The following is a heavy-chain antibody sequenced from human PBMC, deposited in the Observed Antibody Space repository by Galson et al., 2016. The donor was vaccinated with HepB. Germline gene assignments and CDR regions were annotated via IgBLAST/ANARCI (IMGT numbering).Heavy chain of an antibody. CDR1: GGSISSNIYL. V-gene: IGHV4-39*01. J-gene: IGHJ4*02. Sequence: ETLSLTCTVSGGSISSNIYLWAWVRQPPGKGLEWIGTIYYRGTTYYNPSLKSRLTMDVDTSRNQFSLKLSSVTAADTSVYYCARLVHGGTFFDSWGQGTLVTVSS. CDR2: IYYRGTT. CDR3: ARLVHGGTFFDS. D-gene: IGHD1-14*01.